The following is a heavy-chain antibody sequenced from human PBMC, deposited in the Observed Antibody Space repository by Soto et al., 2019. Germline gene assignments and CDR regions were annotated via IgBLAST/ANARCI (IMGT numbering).Heavy chain of an antibody. CDR3: SSPNSSRWYYLDY. CDR1: GFTFSSYA. J-gene: IGHJ4*02. D-gene: IGHD6-19*01. V-gene: IGHV3-23*01. Sequence: GGSLRLSCAASGFTFSSYAMSWVRQAPGKGLEWVSAISGSGGSTYYADSVKGRFTISRDNAKNSLYLQMNSLRAEDTAVYYFSSPNSSRWYYLDYCGQGSLVPVSS. CDR2: ISGSGGST.